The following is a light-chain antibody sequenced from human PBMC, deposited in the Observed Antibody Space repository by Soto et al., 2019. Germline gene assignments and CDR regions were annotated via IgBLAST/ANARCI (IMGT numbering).Light chain of an antibody. CDR2: DAF. Sequence: ESVLTQSPATLSLSPGERAILSCRASPSVSNSLAWYQHKPGQAPRLLIYDAFNRATGVPTRFSGSGSGTDFTLTISSLEPEDFAVYYCQQRNRWPPVTFGGGTRVEIK. CDR3: QQRNRWPPVT. CDR1: PSVSNS. J-gene: IGKJ4*01. V-gene: IGKV3-11*01.